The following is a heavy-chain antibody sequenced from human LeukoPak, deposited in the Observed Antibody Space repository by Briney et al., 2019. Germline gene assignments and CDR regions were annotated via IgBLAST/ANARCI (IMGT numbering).Heavy chain of an antibody. CDR1: GYIFTSYY. CDR2: INPSGGSA. V-gene: IGHV1-46*01. J-gene: IGHJ4*02. Sequence: ASVKVSCKASGYIFTSYYLHWVRQAPGQGLEWMGIINPSGGSASYAQKFQGRVTMTRGTSTSTIYMELYSLRSEDTAVYYCARGGDIVVVVESTDFDYWGQGTLVTVSS. D-gene: IGHD2-15*01. CDR3: ARGGDIVVVVESTDFDY.